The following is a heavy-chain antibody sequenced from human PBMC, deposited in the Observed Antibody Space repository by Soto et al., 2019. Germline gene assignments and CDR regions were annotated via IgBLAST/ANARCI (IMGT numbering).Heavy chain of an antibody. J-gene: IGHJ6*02. CDR2: MNPNSGNT. CDR3: ARGISSSSWYLYYYYGMDV. Sequence: ASVKVSCKASGYTFTSYDINWVRQATGQGLERMGWMNPNSGNTGYAQKFQGRVTMTRNTSISTAYMELSSLRSEDTAVYYCARGISSSSWYLYYYYGMDVWGQGTTVTVSS. CDR1: GYTFTSYD. D-gene: IGHD6-13*01. V-gene: IGHV1-8*01.